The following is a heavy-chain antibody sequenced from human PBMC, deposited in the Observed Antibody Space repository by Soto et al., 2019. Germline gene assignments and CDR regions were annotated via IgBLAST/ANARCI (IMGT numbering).Heavy chain of an antibody. V-gene: IGHV3-23*01. D-gene: IGHD3-22*01. J-gene: IGHJ4*02. Sequence: GGSLRLSCAASGFTFSTNAMSWVRQAPGKGLEWVSAISGSGRSTYYADSVKGRFTISRDNSKETHYLQMTSLRAEDTAMYYCATMNGYFEYWGQGTPVTVSS. CDR3: ATMNGYFEY. CDR2: ISGSGRST. CDR1: GFTFSTNA.